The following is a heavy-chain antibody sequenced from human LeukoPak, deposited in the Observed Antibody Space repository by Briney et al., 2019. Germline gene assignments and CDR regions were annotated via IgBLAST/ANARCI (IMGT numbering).Heavy chain of an antibody. V-gene: IGHV4-4*07. D-gene: IGHD3-3*01. Sequence: SETLSLTCSVSGGSISSYYWSWIRQPAGKGREWIGRIYTTGNTDYNPSLKSRVTMSVDTSKHQFSLNLSSVTAADTAVYYCARDARGWSGFDYWGQGTLVTVSS. CDR3: ARDARGWSGFDY. CDR2: IYTTGNT. J-gene: IGHJ4*02. CDR1: GGSISSYY.